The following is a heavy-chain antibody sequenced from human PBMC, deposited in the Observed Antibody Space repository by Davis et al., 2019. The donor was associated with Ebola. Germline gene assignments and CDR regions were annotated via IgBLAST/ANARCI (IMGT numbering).Heavy chain of an antibody. Sequence: PSETLSLTCAISGDGVSINSAGWNWIRQSPSRGLEWLGRTYYNSKWYSDYAVSVKSRITITPDTSKNQFSLQLNSVTPEDTAVYFCVRGWLRTKFDYWGQGTQVTVSS. CDR2: TYYNSKWYS. CDR3: VRGWLRTKFDY. J-gene: IGHJ4*02. D-gene: IGHD1-1*01. CDR1: GDGVSINSAG. V-gene: IGHV6-1*01.